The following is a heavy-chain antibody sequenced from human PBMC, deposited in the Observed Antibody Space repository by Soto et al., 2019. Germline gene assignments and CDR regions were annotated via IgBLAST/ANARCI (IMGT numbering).Heavy chain of an antibody. CDR3: AKEDGDFDY. V-gene: IGHV3-11*01. Sequence: QVQLVESGGGLVKPGGSLRLSCAASGFTFSDYYMSWIRQAPGKGLEWVSYISGNGRSIYYADSVKGRFTISRDNVKNSVYLQMNSVRAEDTAVYYCAKEDGDFDYWGQGTLVTVSS. J-gene: IGHJ4*02. D-gene: IGHD4-17*01. CDR2: ISGNGRSI. CDR1: GFTFSDYY.